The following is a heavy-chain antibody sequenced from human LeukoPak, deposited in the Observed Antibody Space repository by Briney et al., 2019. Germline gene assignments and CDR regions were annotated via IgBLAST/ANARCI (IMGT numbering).Heavy chain of an antibody. Sequence: PSETLCLTCTVSGGAISSGGYYWSWVRQPPGKGLEWIGYIYHSGSTYYNPSLKSRVTISVDRSKNQFSLKLSSVTAADTAVYYCAREPGYGSGSYANWGQGTLVTVSS. V-gene: IGHV4-30-2*01. CDR3: AREPGYGSGSYAN. D-gene: IGHD3-10*01. CDR1: GGAISSGGYY. J-gene: IGHJ4*02. CDR2: IYHSGST.